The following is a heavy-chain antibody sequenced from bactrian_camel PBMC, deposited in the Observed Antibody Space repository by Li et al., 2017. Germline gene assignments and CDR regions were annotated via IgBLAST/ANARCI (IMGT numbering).Heavy chain of an antibody. J-gene: IGHJ4*01. CDR3: AAARPSGWFTTDECTTAAFKY. CDR2: ISRAGTT. D-gene: IGHD2*01. Sequence: DVQLVESGGGSVQAGGSLRLSCAASGYTFNTYSWFRQAPGKDRDLVARISRAGTTWYKDSVKDRFNISKDTAKNTLYLQMNNLKPEDTAMYYCAAARPSGWFTTDECTTAAFKYWDQGTQVTVS. CDR1: GYTFNTY. V-gene: IGHV3S67*01.